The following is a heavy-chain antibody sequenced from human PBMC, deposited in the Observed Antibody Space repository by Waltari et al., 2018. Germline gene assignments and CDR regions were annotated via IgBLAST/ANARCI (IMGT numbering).Heavy chain of an antibody. J-gene: IGHJ3*02. Sequence: QVQLVQSGAEVKKPGASVKVSCKVSGYNLTELSMHWVRQAPGKGLEWMGGFDPEDGETIYAQKFQGRVTMTEDTSTDTAYMELSSLRSEDTAVYYCATAKYYYDSSGHRPNAFDIWGQGTMVTVSS. D-gene: IGHD3-22*01. CDR1: GYNLTELS. V-gene: IGHV1-24*01. CDR3: ATAKYYYDSSGHRPNAFDI. CDR2: FDPEDGET.